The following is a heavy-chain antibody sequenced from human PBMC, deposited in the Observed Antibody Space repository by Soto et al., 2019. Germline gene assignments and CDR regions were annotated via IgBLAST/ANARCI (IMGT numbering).Heavy chain of an antibody. CDR1: GCSISSGGYS. CDR2: IYHSGST. J-gene: IGHJ5*02. CDR3: ARVPGP. Sequence: QLQLQESGSGLVKPSPTLSLTCAASGCSISSGGYSWSWIRQPPWKALEWIGYIYHSGSTDYNPSLKSRVTTSVDRYKNQFSLKVSSVTAADTAVDYCARVPGPWGQGTLVTVSS. V-gene: IGHV4-30-2*01. D-gene: IGHD3-10*01.